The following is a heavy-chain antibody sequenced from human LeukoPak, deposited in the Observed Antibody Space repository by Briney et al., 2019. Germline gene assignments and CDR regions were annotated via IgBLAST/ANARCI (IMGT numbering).Heavy chain of an antibody. CDR2: ISSSGTTM. J-gene: IGHJ4*02. CDR1: GFTFRTYE. CDR3: ARGGDYGDYFDY. Sequence: GGSLRLSCVASGFTFRTYEMNWVRQAPGKGLEWVSFISSSGTTMYYADSVQGRFTISRDNTKNSLSLQMNSLRAEDTALYFCARGGDYGDYFDYWGQGSLVTVSS. V-gene: IGHV3-48*03. D-gene: IGHD4-17*01.